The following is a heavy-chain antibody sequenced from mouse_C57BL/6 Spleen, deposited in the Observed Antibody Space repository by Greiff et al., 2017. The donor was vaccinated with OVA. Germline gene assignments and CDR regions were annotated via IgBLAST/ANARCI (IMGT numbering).Heavy chain of an antibody. Sequence: VQLKESGPGLVKPSQSLSLTCSVTGYSITSGYYWNWIRQFPGNKLEWMGYISYDGSNNYNPSLKNRISITRDTSKNQFFLKLNSVTTEDTATYYCARPYYDYDFAWFAYWGQGTLVTVSA. D-gene: IGHD2-4*01. CDR1: GYSITSGYY. CDR2: ISYDGSN. CDR3: ARPYYDYDFAWFAY. J-gene: IGHJ3*01. V-gene: IGHV3-6*01.